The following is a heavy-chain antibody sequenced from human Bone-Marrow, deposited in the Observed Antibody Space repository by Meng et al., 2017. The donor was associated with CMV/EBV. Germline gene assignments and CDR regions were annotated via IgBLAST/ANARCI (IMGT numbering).Heavy chain of an antibody. CDR1: VSSGICY. J-gene: IGHJ5*02. CDR2: IYYNGGT. CDR3: ARWRRAWGGDIYDWLDP. D-gene: IGHD5-18*01. Sequence: VSSGICYWGWIRQPPGKGLEWIGYIYYNGGTNYNPSLKTRVSILVDTSTNQFSLKLTSVTAADTAVYYCARWRRAWGGDIYDWLDPWGQGTLVTVSS. V-gene: IGHV4-61*01.